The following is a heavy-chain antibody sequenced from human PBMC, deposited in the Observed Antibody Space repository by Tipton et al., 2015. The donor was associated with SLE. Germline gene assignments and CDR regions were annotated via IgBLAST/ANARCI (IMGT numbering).Heavy chain of an antibody. CDR1: GASISSGSYC. D-gene: IGHD6-6*01. V-gene: IGHV4-31*03. CDR2: IYYTGST. Sequence: TLSLTCTVSGASISSGSYCWTWIRQHPGKGLEWIGYIYYTGSTYYTPSLKSRVTISVDTPKNQFSLKLNSVTDADTAVYYCARDVGEWSSSSGSYGMDVWGQGTTVTVSS. CDR3: ARDVGEWSSSSGSYGMDV. J-gene: IGHJ6*02.